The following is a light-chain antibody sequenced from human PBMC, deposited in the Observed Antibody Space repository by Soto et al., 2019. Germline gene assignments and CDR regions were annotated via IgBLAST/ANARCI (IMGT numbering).Light chain of an antibody. V-gene: IGKV3-11*01. CDR3: QQRGDWPRIT. J-gene: IGKJ5*01. CDR1: QGVSNS. CDR2: DVA. Sequence: IVFAPCPASLSFSPGEGATLSCRASQGVSNSLAWYQQKPGQAPRLLMSDVATRATGIPARFSGSGSGTDFTLTIRSLEPEDFAVYYCQQRGDWPRITFGQGTRLEIK.